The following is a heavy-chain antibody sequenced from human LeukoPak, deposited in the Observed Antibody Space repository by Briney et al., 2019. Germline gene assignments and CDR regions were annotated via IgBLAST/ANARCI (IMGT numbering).Heavy chain of an antibody. D-gene: IGHD1-26*01. J-gene: IGHJ4*02. Sequence: PGGSLRLSCAASGFTFSSYGMHWVRQAPGKGLEWVAVIQFDESDKFYADSVKGRFIISRDNSRSTLYLQMNSLRAEDTAVYYCAKGQLVGATTTPVDYWGQGTLVTVSS. CDR1: GFTFSSYG. CDR3: AKGQLVGATTTPVDY. CDR2: IQFDESDK. V-gene: IGHV3-30*18.